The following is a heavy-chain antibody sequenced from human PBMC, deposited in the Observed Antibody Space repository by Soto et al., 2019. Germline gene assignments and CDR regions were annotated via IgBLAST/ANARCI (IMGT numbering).Heavy chain of an antibody. CDR3: VRRHVSATGIDWFDP. Sequence: QVQLVQSGTEVKKPGASVKVSCKASGYTFTSYGIHWVRQAPGQRLEWMGWINAANGDTKYSPTFKGRVTITRDTSASTAYMELSSLRSEDTAVYYCVRRHVSATGIDWFDPWGQGTLVTVSS. CDR1: GYTFTSYG. J-gene: IGHJ5*02. D-gene: IGHD6-13*01. CDR2: INAANGDT. V-gene: IGHV1-3*01.